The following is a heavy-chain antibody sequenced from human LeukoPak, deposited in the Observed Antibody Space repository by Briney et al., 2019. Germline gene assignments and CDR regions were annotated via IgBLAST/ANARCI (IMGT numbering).Heavy chain of an antibody. Sequence: GASVKVSCKASGYTFTGYYMHWVRQAPGQGLEWMGWINPNSGGTNYAQKFQGRVTMTRDTSISTAYMELSRLRSDDTAVYYCARDPRKYGGYQMNYWGQGTLVTVSS. CDR1: GYTFTGYY. J-gene: IGHJ4*02. CDR3: ARDPRKYGGYQMNY. CDR2: INPNSGGT. V-gene: IGHV1-2*02. D-gene: IGHD5-12*01.